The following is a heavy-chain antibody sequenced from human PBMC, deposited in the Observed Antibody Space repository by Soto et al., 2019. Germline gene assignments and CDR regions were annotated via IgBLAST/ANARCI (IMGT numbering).Heavy chain of an antibody. CDR2: IYYSGST. CDR3: ARGGYSYGGYFDY. Sequence: PSETLSLTCTVSGCSISSYYWSWIRQPPGKGLEWIGYIYYSGSTNYNPSLKSRVTISVDTSKNQFSLKLSSVTAADTAVYYCARGGYSYGGYFDYWGQGTLVTVSS. V-gene: IGHV4-59*01. D-gene: IGHD5-18*01. CDR1: GCSISSYY. J-gene: IGHJ4*02.